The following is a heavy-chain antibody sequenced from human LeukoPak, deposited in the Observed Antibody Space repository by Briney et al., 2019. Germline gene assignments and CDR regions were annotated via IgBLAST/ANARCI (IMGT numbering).Heavy chain of an antibody. Sequence: GGSLRLSRAPSGFTFSSYWMHWVRHAPGKGLVWVSRINSDGSSTSNADSVKGRFTISRDNAKNTLYLQMNSLRAEDTALYYCASSETLLWFGELSDLAPIDYWGQGTLVTVSS. J-gene: IGHJ4*02. V-gene: IGHV3-74*01. CDR2: INSDGSST. CDR3: ASSETLLWFGELSDLAPIDY. D-gene: IGHD3-10*01. CDR1: GFTFSSYW.